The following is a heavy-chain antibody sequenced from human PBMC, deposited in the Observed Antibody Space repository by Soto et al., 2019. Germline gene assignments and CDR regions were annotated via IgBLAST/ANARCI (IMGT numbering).Heavy chain of an antibody. D-gene: IGHD6-19*01. Sequence: PGGSLRLSXAASGFTFSSYAMSWVRQAPGKGLEWVSAISGSGGSTYYADSVKGRFTISRDNSKNTLYLQMNSLRAEDTAVYYCAKDPDPYSSGWYYFDYWGQGTLVTVSS. CDR3: AKDPDPYSSGWYYFDY. CDR2: ISGSGGST. V-gene: IGHV3-23*01. CDR1: GFTFSSYA. J-gene: IGHJ4*02.